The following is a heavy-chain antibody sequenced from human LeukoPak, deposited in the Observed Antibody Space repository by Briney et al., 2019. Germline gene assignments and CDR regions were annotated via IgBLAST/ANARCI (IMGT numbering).Heavy chain of an antibody. CDR1: GYTFTGYY. V-gene: IGHV1-2*02. J-gene: IGHJ4*02. CDR3: ARESNYDFWSGYYPRPIDY. D-gene: IGHD3-3*01. CDR2: INPNSGGT. Sequence: ASVKVSCKASGYTFTGYYMHWVRQAPGQGLEWMGWINPNSGGTNYAQKFQGRVTMTRDTSISTAYMELSRLRSDDTAVYYCARESNYDFWSGYYPRPIDYWGQGTLVTVSS.